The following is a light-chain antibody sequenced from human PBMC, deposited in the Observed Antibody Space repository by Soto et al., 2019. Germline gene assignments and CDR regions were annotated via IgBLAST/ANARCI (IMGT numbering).Light chain of an antibody. Sequence: SYELTQPPSVSVAPGKTARITCGGNNIGSKSVHWYQQKPGQALVLDIYYDSDRRSGIPERFSGSNAGNTATLTICRVEAGDEADYYCQVWDSSSDHYVFGTGTKLTVL. CDR1: NIGSKS. CDR3: QVWDSSSDHYV. J-gene: IGLJ1*01. V-gene: IGLV3-21*04. CDR2: YDS.